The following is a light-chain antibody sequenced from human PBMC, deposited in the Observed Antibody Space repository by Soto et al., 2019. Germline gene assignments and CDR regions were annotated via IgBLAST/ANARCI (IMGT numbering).Light chain of an antibody. J-gene: IGLJ1*01. CDR1: RSDVGTYNY. CDR2: EVS. Sequence: QSALTQPPSASGSPGQSVTISCTGTRSDVGTYNYVSWYQQHPGKAPKLIIYEVSKRPSGVPDRFSGSNSGNTASLTVSGLQAEDEADYYCSSYAGRNNFYVFGTGTKLTVL. CDR3: SSYAGRNNFYV. V-gene: IGLV2-8*01.